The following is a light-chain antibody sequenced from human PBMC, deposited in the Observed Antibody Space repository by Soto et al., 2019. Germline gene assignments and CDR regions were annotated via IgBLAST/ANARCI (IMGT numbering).Light chain of an antibody. CDR2: KAS. J-gene: IGKJ1*01. CDR3: QQYKSYSRT. CDR1: QSIDIW. V-gene: IGKV1-5*03. Sequence: DIQMIQSPSTLSASVGDRVNITCRATQSIDIWLAWYQQKPGKAPKVLIYKASILESGVPSRFSGSGSGTEFTLTISSLQPEDFATYYCQQYKSYSRTFGQGTKVEIK.